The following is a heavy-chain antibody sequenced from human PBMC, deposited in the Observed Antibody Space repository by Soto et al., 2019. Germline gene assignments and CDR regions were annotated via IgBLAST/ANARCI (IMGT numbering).Heavy chain of an antibody. V-gene: IGHV3-23*01. J-gene: IGHJ5*02. CDR1: GFTFSNYA. CDR3: AKARGSSSWYGWFDP. CDR2: VSGSGGNT. D-gene: IGHD6-13*01. Sequence: EVQLLESGGDLVQPGGSLRLSCAASGFTFSNYAMSWVRPAPGKGLEWVSAVSGSGGNTYYADSVKGRFTISRDNSKNTLYLQMNSLRAEDTAVYYCAKARGSSSWYGWFDPWGQGTLVTVSS.